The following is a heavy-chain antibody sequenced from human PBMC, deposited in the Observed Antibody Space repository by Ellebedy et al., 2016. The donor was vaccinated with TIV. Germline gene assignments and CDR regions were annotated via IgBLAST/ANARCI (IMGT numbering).Heavy chain of an antibody. CDR1: GVTFSNNW. Sequence: GESLKISCAASGVTFSNNWMHWVRQPPGKGLVWVSRINPDGSYTNYADSVRGRFTISRDNAKNTLYLQMNSLRAEDTAVYYCVSKFSSPPDYWGQGIQVTVSS. V-gene: IGHV3-74*01. CDR2: INPDGSYT. J-gene: IGHJ4*02. CDR3: VSKFSSPPDY.